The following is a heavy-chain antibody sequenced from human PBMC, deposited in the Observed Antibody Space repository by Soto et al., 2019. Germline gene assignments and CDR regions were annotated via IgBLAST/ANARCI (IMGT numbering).Heavy chain of an antibody. CDR2: NTASNTHT. D-gene: IGHD3-22*01. J-gene: IGHJ4*02. Sequence: QVQLLQSGTEVKKPGASVKVSCKASGYTFTSFDISWVRQAPGQGLEWVGWNTASNTHTNYAQKLQGRVTMTTDTFTTTAYMELRSLSSDDSAIYYCARGGYSSGYHYWGQGTLVTVSS. V-gene: IGHV1-18*04. CDR3: ARGGYSSGYHY. CDR1: GYTFTSFD.